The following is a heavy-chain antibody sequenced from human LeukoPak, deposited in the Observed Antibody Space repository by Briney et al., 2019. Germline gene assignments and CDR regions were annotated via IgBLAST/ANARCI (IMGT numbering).Heavy chain of an antibody. V-gene: IGHV3-21*04. Sequence: GGSLRLSCAASGFTFSSYSMNWVRQAPGKGLEWVSSISSSSSYIYYADSMKGRFTISRDNAKNSLYLQMNSLTAEDTAVYYCARDIAWQQLAVFDYWGQGTMVTVSS. J-gene: IGHJ4*02. CDR1: GFTFSSYS. CDR2: ISSSSSYI. D-gene: IGHD6-13*01. CDR3: ARDIAWQQLAVFDY.